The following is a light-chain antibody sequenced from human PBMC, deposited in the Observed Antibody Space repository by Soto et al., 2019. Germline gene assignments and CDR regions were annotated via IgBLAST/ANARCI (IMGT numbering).Light chain of an antibody. CDR2: SAS. CDR1: QSVSVN. CDR3: QQYYDWLSWT. Sequence: IVLTQSPATLSVSPGEKATLSCRASQSVSVNLAWYQQKAGQAPRLPIHSASTRATGIPARFSGSGSGTEFTLTISSLQCEDFRVYFRQQYYDWLSWTFGQGTKVDMK. V-gene: IGKV3-15*01. J-gene: IGKJ1*01.